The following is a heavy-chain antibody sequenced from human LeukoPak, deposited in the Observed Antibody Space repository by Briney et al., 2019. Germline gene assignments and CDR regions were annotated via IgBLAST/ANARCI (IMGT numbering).Heavy chain of an antibody. CDR2: IWFDGINK. CDR3: ARDVSATTVDY. V-gene: IGHV3-33*01. D-gene: IGHD2-15*01. J-gene: IGHJ4*02. CDR1: GFTFSSYG. Sequence: PGGSLRLSCAASGFTFSSYGMHWVRQAPGKGLEWVAVIWFDGINKCYADSVKGRFTISRDNSKNTLYLQMNNLRAEDTAVYYCARDVSATTVDYWGQGTLVTVSS.